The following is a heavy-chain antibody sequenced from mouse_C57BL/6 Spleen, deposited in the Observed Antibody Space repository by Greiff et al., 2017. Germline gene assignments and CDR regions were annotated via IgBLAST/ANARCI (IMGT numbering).Heavy chain of an antibody. CDR2: IDPSDSYT. CDR1: GYTFTSYW. V-gene: IGHV1-59*01. Sequence: VQLQQPGAELVRPGTSVKLSCKASGYTFTSYWMPWVKQRPGQGLEWIGVIDPSDSYTNYNQKFKGKATLTVDTSSSTAYMQLSSLTSEDSAVYYCARRGDYFDYWGQGTTLTVSS. CDR3: ARRGDYFDY. J-gene: IGHJ2*01.